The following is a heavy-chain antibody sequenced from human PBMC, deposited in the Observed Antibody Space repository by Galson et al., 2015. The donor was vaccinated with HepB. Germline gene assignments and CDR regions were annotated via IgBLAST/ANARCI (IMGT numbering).Heavy chain of an antibody. J-gene: IGHJ4*02. CDR1: GFTFRNYA. CDR3: ARVQPEYTSGWYRQALYYFDS. CDR2: ITPSGDNT. Sequence: SLRLSCAASGFTFRNYAMSWVRQAPGKGLEWVSAITPSGDNTYSADSVKGRFTIPRDNSKNTLFLQKTGLTADDTAIYYCARVQPEYTSGWYRQALYYFDSWGQGTLVAVSS. D-gene: IGHD6-19*01. V-gene: IGHV3-23*01.